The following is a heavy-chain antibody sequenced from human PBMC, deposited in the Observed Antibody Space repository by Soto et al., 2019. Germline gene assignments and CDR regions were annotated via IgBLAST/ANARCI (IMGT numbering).Heavy chain of an antibody. Sequence: ASVKVSCKASGYTFTSYGISWVRQAPGQGLEWMGWISAYNGNTNYAQKLQGRVTMTTDTSTSTAYMELRSLRSDDTAVYYCARIGYNWNYVGYYYYMDVWGKGTTVTVSS. V-gene: IGHV1-18*01. CDR2: ISAYNGNT. CDR1: GYTFTSYG. CDR3: ARIGYNWNYVGYYYYMDV. D-gene: IGHD1-7*01. J-gene: IGHJ6*03.